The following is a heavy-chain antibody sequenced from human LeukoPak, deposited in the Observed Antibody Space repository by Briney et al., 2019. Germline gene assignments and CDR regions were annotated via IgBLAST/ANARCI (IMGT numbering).Heavy chain of an antibody. CDR1: GFTFSSIA. V-gene: IGHV3-30-3*01. Sequence: GGSLSLSCAASGFTFSSIAMHWVRQAPGKGLEWVAVISYDGSTTYYADSVKGRFTISRDNSKNTLYLQMNSLRAEDTALYHCARDRYKTCPDYWSQGTLVTVSS. CDR3: ARDRYKTCPDY. J-gene: IGHJ4*02. D-gene: IGHD1-14*01. CDR2: ISYDGSTT.